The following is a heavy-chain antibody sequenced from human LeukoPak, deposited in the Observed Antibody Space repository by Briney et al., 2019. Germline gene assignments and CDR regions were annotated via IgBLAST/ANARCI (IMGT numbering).Heavy chain of an antibody. CDR1: GFTFSSYS. Sequence: PGGSLRLSCAASGFTFSSYSMNWVRQAPGKGLEWVSSISSSSSYIYYADSVKGRFTNSRDNAKNSLYLQMNSLRAEDTAVYYCARDPGVVSPVYFDYWGQGTLVTVSS. J-gene: IGHJ4*02. D-gene: IGHD3-3*01. CDR2: ISSSSSYI. V-gene: IGHV3-21*01. CDR3: ARDPGVVSPVYFDY.